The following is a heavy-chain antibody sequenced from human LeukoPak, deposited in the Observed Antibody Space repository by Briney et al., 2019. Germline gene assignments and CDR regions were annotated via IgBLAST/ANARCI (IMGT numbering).Heavy chain of an antibody. J-gene: IGHJ6*02. D-gene: IGHD4/OR15-4a*01. Sequence: GGSLRLSCAASGFTFSSYSMNWVRQAPGRGLEWVSYISSSSRTIYYADSVKGRFTISRDNDKNSLYLQMNSLRDEDTAVYYCARSLTRRNNYYYGMDVWGQGTTVTVSS. CDR2: ISSSSRTI. V-gene: IGHV3-48*02. CDR3: ARSLTRRNNYYYGMDV. CDR1: GFTFSSYS.